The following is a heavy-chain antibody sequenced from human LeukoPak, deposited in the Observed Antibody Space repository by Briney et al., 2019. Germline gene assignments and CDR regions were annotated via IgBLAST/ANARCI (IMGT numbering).Heavy chain of an antibody. CDR3: ARQTTRNYDFWSGTSYNWFDP. CDR1: GGSISSYY. V-gene: IGHV4-4*09. D-gene: IGHD3-3*01. Sequence: PSETLSLTCTVSGGSISSYYWGWIRQPPGKGLEWIGYIYTSGSTNYNPSLKSRVTISVDTSKNQFSLKLSSVTAADTAVYYCARQTTRNYDFWSGTSYNWFDPWGQGTLVTVSS. J-gene: IGHJ5*02. CDR2: IYTSGST.